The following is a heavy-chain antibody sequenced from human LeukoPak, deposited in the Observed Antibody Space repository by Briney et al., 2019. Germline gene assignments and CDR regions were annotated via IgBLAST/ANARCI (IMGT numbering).Heavy chain of an antibody. CDR1: GFTFSSYG. J-gene: IGHJ3*02. Sequence: GGSLRLSCAASGFTFSSYGMSWVRQAPGKGLEWVSTISGRRDSTSYADFVKGRFTISRDNSKNTLYLQMNSLRAEDTAVYYCARDALWFGEFDAFDIWGQGTMVTVSS. CDR3: ARDALWFGEFDAFDI. D-gene: IGHD3-10*01. CDR2: ISGRRDST. V-gene: IGHV3-23*01.